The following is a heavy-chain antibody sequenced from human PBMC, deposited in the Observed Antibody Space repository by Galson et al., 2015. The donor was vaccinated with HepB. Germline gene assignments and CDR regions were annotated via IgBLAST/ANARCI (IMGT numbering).Heavy chain of an antibody. Sequence: SLRLSCAASGFTFSSYWMSWVRQAPGKGLEWVANIKQDGSEKYYVDSVKGRFTISRDNAKNSLYLQMNSLRAEDTALYYCASQWELRRYFQHWSQGTLVTVSS. CDR1: GFTFSSYW. V-gene: IGHV3-7*03. J-gene: IGHJ1*01. CDR2: IKQDGSEK. CDR3: ASQWELRRYFQH. D-gene: IGHD1-26*01.